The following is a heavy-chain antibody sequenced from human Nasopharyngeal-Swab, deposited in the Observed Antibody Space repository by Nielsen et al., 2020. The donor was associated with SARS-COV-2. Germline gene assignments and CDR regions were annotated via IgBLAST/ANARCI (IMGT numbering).Heavy chain of an antibody. CDR2: IVVGSGNT. CDR3: ARGLGRLSQNDY. CDR1: GFTFTTSA. V-gene: IGHV1-58*01. D-gene: IGHD3-16*02. J-gene: IGHJ4*02. Sequence: SVKVSCKASGFTFTTSAVQWVRQARGQRLEWIGWIVVGSGNTNYAQKFQERVTITRDMSTSTAYMELSSLRSEDTAVYYCARGLGRLSQNDYWGQGTLVTVSS.